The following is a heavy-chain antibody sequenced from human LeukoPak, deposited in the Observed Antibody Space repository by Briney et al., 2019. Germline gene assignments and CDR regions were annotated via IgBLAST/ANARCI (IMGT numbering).Heavy chain of an antibody. V-gene: IGHV4-59*12. J-gene: IGHJ4*02. D-gene: IGHD4-23*01. CDR2: IYYSGST. Sequence: SETLSLTCTVSGGSISSYYWSWIRQPPGKGLEWIGYIYYSGSTYYNPSLKSRVTISVDTSKNQFSLKLSSVTAADTAVYYCARKDYGGNSGYFDYWGQGTLVTVSS. CDR3: ARKDYGGNSGYFDY. CDR1: GGSISSYY.